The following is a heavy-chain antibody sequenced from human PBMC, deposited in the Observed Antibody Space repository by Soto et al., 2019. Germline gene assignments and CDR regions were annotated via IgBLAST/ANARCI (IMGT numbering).Heavy chain of an antibody. CDR1: GGSINSISDY. V-gene: IGHV4-39*01. D-gene: IGHD6-13*01. Sequence: QLPLQESGPGLVKTSYTLVLTCTVSGGSINSISDYWAWFLQLPGKGLEWIGSIDYGGSTYYNPALKHRGTISVDTANTKSSLMVISVTASETAVDYCARNRIARIAEAGGHFDHCGQGTLVTVSS. CDR2: IDYGGST. J-gene: IGHJ4*02. CDR3: ARNRIARIAEAGGHFDH.